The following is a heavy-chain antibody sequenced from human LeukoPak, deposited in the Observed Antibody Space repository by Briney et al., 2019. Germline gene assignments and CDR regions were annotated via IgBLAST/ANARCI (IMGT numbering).Heavy chain of an antibody. Sequence: PSETLSPTCTVSGGSISSYYWSWIRQPPGKGLEWIGYIYYSGSTNYNPSLKGRVTISVDTSKNQFSLKLSSVTAADTAVYYCASTRSLWFGELLKGSMDVWGQGTTVTVSS. CDR2: IYYSGST. D-gene: IGHD3-10*01. CDR1: GGSISSYY. J-gene: IGHJ6*02. V-gene: IGHV4-59*01. CDR3: ASTRSLWFGELLKGSMDV.